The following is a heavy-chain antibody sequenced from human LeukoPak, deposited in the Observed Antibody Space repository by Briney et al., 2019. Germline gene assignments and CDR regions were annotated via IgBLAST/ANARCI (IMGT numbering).Heavy chain of an antibody. CDR2: INPNSGGT. CDR3: ARGPLGAAAGIGYYYYMDV. Sequence: ASVKVSCKAAGYTFTDYYMHWVRQAPGQGLEWMGWINPNSGGTNYAQKFQGRVTVTRDTSISTAYMELSRLISDDTAVYYCARGPLGAAAGIGYYYYMDVWGKGTTVTVSS. J-gene: IGHJ6*03. D-gene: IGHD6-13*01. CDR1: GYTFTDYY. V-gene: IGHV1-2*02.